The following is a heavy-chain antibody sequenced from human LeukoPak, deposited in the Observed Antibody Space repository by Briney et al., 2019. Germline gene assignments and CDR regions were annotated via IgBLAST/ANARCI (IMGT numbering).Heavy chain of an antibody. CDR1: GFTFSSYA. J-gene: IGHJ4*02. CDR3: AKGPNYYDSSGYYF. D-gene: IGHD3-22*01. V-gene: IGHV3-23*01. Sequence: GGSLRLSCAASGFTFSSYAMSWVRQASGKGLEWVSAISGSGGSTYYADSVKGRFTISRDNSKNTLYLQMNSLRAEDTAVYYCAKGPNYYDSSGYYFGGQGTLVTVSS. CDR2: ISGSGGST.